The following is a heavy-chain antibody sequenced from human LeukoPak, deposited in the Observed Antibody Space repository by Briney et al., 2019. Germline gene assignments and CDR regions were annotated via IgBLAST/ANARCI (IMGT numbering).Heavy chain of an antibody. Sequence: ASVKVSCKASGYTFTSYGISWVRQAPGQGLEWMGWVSVYNGNTKYVQKFQGRVTMTTDTSTRTAYMELRSLRSDDTAVYYCARHTGSLYDFWSGYIDYWGQGTLVTVSS. CDR3: ARHTGSLYDFWSGYIDY. J-gene: IGHJ4*02. CDR1: GYTFTSYG. CDR2: VSVYNGNT. V-gene: IGHV1-18*01. D-gene: IGHD3-3*01.